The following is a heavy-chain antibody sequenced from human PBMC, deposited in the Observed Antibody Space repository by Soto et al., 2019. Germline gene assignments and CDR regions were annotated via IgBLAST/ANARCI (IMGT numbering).Heavy chain of an antibody. CDR1: GGTFSSYA. J-gene: IGHJ6*02. CDR3: ARSQGSSTSLDIYYYYYYGMDV. CDR2: IIPISGTA. D-gene: IGHD2-2*01. V-gene: IGHV1-69*01. Sequence: QVQLVQSGAEVKKPGSSVKVSCKASGGTFSSYAISWVRQAPGQGLEWMGGIIPISGTANYAQKFQRRVTITAEESTSTAYMELSSLRSEDTAVYYCARSQGSSTSLDIYYYYYYGMDVWGQGTTVTVSS.